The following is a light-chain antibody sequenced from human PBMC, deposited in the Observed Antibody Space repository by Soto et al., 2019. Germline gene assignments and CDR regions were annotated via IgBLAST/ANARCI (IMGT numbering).Light chain of an antibody. J-gene: IGKJ1*01. CDR2: SAS. CDR1: KAIASF. Sequence: EIQLTQKPSFLSASVGDRVTITCRASKAIASFVAWYHQKPGEAPKLLIYSASTLQSGVPSRFSGSGSGTEFTLTISSLQPDDFATYYCQQYASYSPTFGQGTMVDVK. V-gene: IGKV1-9*01. CDR3: QQYASYSPT.